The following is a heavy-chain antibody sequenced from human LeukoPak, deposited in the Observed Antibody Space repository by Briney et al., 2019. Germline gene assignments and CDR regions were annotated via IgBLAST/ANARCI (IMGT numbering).Heavy chain of an antibody. CDR1: GYTFTGYY. CDR2: IIPIFGTA. V-gene: IGHV1-69*13. CDR3: ARGPPHSSGSDFDY. J-gene: IGHJ4*02. D-gene: IGHD3-22*01. Sequence: SVKVSCKASGYTFTGYYMHWVRQAPGQGLEWMGGIIPIFGTANYAQKFQGRVTITADESTSTAYMELSSLRSEDTAVYYCARGPPHSSGSDFDYWGQGTLVTVSS.